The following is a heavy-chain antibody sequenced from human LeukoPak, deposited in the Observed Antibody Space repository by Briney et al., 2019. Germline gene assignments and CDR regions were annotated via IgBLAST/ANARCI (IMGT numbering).Heavy chain of an antibody. V-gene: IGHV3-30*04. D-gene: IGHD3-22*01. Sequence: PGGSLRLSCAASGLTFSTYSMHWVRQAPGKGLEWVTIISSDGSIKHYADSVKGRFTISRDNSKNTLYLEMTSLRAEDTAVYYCASDAGYFDYWGQGTLVTVSS. J-gene: IGHJ4*02. CDR1: GLTFSTYS. CDR2: ISSDGSIK. CDR3: ASDAGYFDY.